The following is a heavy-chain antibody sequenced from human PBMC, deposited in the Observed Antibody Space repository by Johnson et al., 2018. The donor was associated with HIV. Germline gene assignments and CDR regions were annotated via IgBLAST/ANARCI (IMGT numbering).Heavy chain of an antibody. CDR1: GFTFSNSA. D-gene: IGHD3-10*01. CDR2: ISYDGDNI. CDR3: ARDRSLWFRELWPRDAFDM. Sequence: QMQLVESGGGVVQPGRALRLSCAASGFTFSNSAMHWVRQDPGKGLEWVAVISYDGDNIYYADSVKGRFTISRDNSKNTLYLQMNSLRVADTAVYYCARDRSLWFRELWPRDAFDMWGQGTKITVSS. J-gene: IGHJ3*02. V-gene: IGHV3-30-3*01.